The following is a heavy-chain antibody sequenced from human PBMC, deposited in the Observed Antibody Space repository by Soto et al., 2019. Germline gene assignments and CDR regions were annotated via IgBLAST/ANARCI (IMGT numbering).Heavy chain of an antibody. CDR3: ARGLAVRGSYGLDV. CDR2: VYHNGIT. D-gene: IGHD3-10*01. J-gene: IGHJ6*02. V-gene: IGHV4-30-2*01. CDR1: VASISRCGSS. Sequence: TLSITCPVSVASISRCGSSWSWIRQAPGTGLEWIGYVYHNGITNYNPSLKSRVTISVDKSQNQFSLSLNSVTAADTAVYYCARGLAVRGSYGLDVWGQGTTFTVSS.